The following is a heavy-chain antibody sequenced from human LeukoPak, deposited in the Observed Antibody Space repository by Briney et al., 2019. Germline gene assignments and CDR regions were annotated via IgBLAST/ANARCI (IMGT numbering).Heavy chain of an antibody. Sequence: SETLSLTCTVSGGSISNYYWSWIRQPPGKGLEWIGYIYNSGSTNYNPSLKSRVTISVDTSKSQFSLKLSSVTAADTAVYYCARDNWNYGSSMDVWGQGTTVTVSS. CDR1: GGSISNYY. J-gene: IGHJ6*02. CDR2: IYNSGST. D-gene: IGHD1-7*01. CDR3: ARDNWNYGSSMDV. V-gene: IGHV4-59*01.